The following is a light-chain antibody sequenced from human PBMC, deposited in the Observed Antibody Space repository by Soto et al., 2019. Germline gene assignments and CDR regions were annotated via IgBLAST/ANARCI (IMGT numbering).Light chain of an antibody. CDR3: SSYTSSSTLVV. CDR2: DVS. V-gene: IGLV2-14*01. Sequence: QSALTQPASVSGSLGQSITISCTGTSSDVGGYNYVSWYQQHPGKAPKLMIYDVSNRPSGVSNRFSGSKSGNTASLTISGLQAEDEADYYCSSYTSSSTLVVFGGGTNLTVL. J-gene: IGLJ2*01. CDR1: SSDVGGYNY.